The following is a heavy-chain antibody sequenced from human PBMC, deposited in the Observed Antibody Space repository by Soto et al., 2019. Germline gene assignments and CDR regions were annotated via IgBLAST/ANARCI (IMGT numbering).Heavy chain of an antibody. J-gene: IGHJ6*02. D-gene: IGHD3-10*01. CDR1: GYTFSSHA. CDR2: IHGGNGIT. V-gene: IGHV1-3*01. Sequence: QVHLVQSGAEVKKPGASVKVSCKAFGYTFSSHAIHWVRQAPGQRPEWMGWIHGGNGITRYAQNLQDRVTLTRDTYARTTDMELSSLKSEDTAVYYCARATYHSGGVPSNAMDVWGQGTTVTVSS. CDR3: ARATYHSGGVPSNAMDV.